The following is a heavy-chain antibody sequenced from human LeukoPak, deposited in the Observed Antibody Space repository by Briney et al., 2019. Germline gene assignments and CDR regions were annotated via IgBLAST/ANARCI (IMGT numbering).Heavy chain of an antibody. CDR1: GFTFSSYS. V-gene: IGHV3-48*02. CDR2: ISSSSSTI. Sequence: GGSLRLSCAASGFTFSSYSMNWVSQAPGKGLEWVSYISSSSSTIYYADSVKGRFTISRDNAKNSLYLQMNSLRDEDTAVYYCARGSKYQLLKAYYFDYWGQGTLVTVSS. J-gene: IGHJ4*02. CDR3: ARGSKYQLLKAYYFDY. D-gene: IGHD2-2*01.